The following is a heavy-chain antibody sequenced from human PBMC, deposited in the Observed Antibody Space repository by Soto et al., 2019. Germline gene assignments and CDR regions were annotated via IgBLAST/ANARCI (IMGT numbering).Heavy chain of an antibody. CDR2: IYPGDSDT. D-gene: IGHD2-2*01. CDR1: GYSFTSYW. V-gene: IGHV5-51*01. CDR3: ARLPIVVVPAANTYYYYYYGMDV. Sequence: GESLKISCKGSGYSFTSYWIGWVRQMPGKGLEWMGTIYPGDSDTRYSPSFQGQVTISADKSISTAYLQWSSLKASDTAMYYCARLPIVVVPAANTYYYYYYGMDVRGQGTTVTVS. J-gene: IGHJ6*02.